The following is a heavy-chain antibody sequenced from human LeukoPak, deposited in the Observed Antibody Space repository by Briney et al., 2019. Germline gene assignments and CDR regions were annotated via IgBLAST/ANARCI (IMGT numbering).Heavy chain of an antibody. CDR3: AILSVPGDYFDY. CDR2: INNSGGST. D-gene: IGHD3-10*02. Sequence: PGGSLRLSCAASGFTFSSYAMNWVRQAPGKGLAWVSGINNSGGSTYYADSVKGRFTISRDNSKNTLYLQMNNLRVEDTAVYYCAILSVPGDYFDYWGQGTLVTVSS. J-gene: IGHJ4*02. V-gene: IGHV3-23*01. CDR1: GFTFSSYA.